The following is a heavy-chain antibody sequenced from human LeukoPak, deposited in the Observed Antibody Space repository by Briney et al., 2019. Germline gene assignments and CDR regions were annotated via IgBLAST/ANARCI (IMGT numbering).Heavy chain of an antibody. CDR1: GYTFTGYY. J-gene: IGHJ6*02. CDR2: INPNSGGT. CDR3: ARALPPDIVVVPAATLNGMDV. V-gene: IGHV1-2*02. D-gene: IGHD2-2*01. Sequence: ASVTVSFKASGYTFTGYYMHWVRQAPGQGLEWMGWINPNSGGTNYAQKFQGRVTMTRDTSISTAYMELSRLRSDDTAVYYCARALPPDIVVVPAATLNGMDVWGQGTTVTVSS.